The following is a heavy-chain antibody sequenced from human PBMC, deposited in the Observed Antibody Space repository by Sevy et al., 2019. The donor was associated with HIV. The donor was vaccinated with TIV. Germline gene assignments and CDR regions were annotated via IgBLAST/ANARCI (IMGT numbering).Heavy chain of an antibody. CDR3: ARDTYSSGWYGAGDPPDY. V-gene: IGHV1-18*01. CDR1: GYTFTSYG. CDR2: ISAYNGNT. J-gene: IGHJ4*02. D-gene: IGHD6-13*01. Sequence: ASVKVSCKASGYTFTSYGISWVRQAPGQGLEWMGWISAYNGNTNYAQKLQGRVTMTTDTSTSTAYMELRSLRSDDTAVYYCARDTYSSGWYGAGDPPDYWGQGTLVTVSS.